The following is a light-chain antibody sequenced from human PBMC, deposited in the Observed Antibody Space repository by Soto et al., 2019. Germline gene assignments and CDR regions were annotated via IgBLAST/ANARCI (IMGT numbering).Light chain of an antibody. Sequence: IQLTQSTYPLSASVGDRVTITCRASQSISIWLDWYQQKPGKAPKLLIHKESSLESEVPSRFSGSGYGTEFTLTVNSLQPNDSATYYCQQYNSDSTFGQGTKVEIK. CDR2: KES. CDR3: QQYNSDST. V-gene: IGKV1-5*03. J-gene: IGKJ1*01. CDR1: QSISIW.